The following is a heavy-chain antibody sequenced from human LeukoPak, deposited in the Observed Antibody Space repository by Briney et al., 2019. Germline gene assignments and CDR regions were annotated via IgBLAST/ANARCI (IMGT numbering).Heavy chain of an antibody. J-gene: IGHJ5*02. V-gene: IGHV3-23*01. CDR1: GFTFNIYA. D-gene: IGHD6-6*01. CDR3: ARTYSSSSYNWFDP. CDR2: ISGTGVGT. Sequence: GGSSSLSCTASGFTFNIYAMSWVRQAPGEGLEWVSTISGTGVGTYYADSVKGRFTISRDNSKSTLYLQMNSLGADDTAIYHCARTYSSSSYNWFDPWGQGTLVTVSS.